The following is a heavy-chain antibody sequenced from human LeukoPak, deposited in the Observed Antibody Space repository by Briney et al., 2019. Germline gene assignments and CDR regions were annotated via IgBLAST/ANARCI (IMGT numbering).Heavy chain of an antibody. J-gene: IGHJ4*02. CDR2: ISGSDGRT. CDR1: GFTFSSYA. CDR3: AKTPALIRGHYFDS. V-gene: IGHV3-23*01. Sequence: GGSLRLSCAASGFTFSSYAMSWVRQAPGKGLEWVSAISGSDGRTYYADSVKGWFTISRDNSKNTLYLQMNSLRAEDTAVYYCAKTPALIRGHYFDSWGQGTLVTVSS. D-gene: IGHD3-10*01.